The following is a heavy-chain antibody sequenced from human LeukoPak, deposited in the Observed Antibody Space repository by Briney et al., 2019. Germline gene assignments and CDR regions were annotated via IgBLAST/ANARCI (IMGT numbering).Heavy chain of an antibody. CDR2: ISSSSSTI. D-gene: IGHD3-22*01. CDR1: GFTFSSYS. J-gene: IGHJ4*02. V-gene: IGHV3-48*04. Sequence: GGSLRLSCAASGFTFSSYSMNWVRQAPGKGLEWVSYISSSSSTIYYADSVKGRFTISRDNAKNSLYLQMNSLRAEDTAVYYCAREKEVDDSSGYYHPLDYWGQGTLVTVSS. CDR3: AREKEVDDSSGYYHPLDY.